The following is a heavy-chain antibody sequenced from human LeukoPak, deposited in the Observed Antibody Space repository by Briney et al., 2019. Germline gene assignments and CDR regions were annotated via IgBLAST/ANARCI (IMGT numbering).Heavy chain of an antibody. D-gene: IGHD5-12*01. J-gene: IGHJ4*02. CDR2: INHSGST. Sequence: SETLSLTCAVYGGSFSGYYWSWIRQPPGKGLEWIGEINHSGSTNYNPSLKSRVTISVDTSKNQFSLKLSSVTAADTAVYYCARGGYGLDHWGQGTLVTVSS. CDR3: ARGGYGLDH. V-gene: IGHV4-34*01. CDR1: GGSFSGYY.